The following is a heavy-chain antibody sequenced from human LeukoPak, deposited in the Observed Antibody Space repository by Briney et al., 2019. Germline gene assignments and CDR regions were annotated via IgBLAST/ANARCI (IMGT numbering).Heavy chain of an antibody. J-gene: IGHJ4*02. D-gene: IGHD3-22*01. CDR2: INLSGGST. CDR3: ARDPRPSYDSSDYYYPGDY. CDR1: GYTFTSYY. Sequence: ASVKVSFKASGYTFTSYYMHWVRQAPGQGLEWMAIINLSGGSTRYEQKFQGRVTMTRDTSTSTVYMELSSLRSDDTAVYYCARDPRPSYDSSDYYYPGDYWGQGTLVTVSS. V-gene: IGHV1-46*01.